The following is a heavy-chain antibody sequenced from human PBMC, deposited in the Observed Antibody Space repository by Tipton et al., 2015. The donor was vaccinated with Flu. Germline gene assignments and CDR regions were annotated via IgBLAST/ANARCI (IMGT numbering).Heavy chain of an antibody. J-gene: IGHJ3*02. CDR2: IWFDGSDN. CDR3: ARGLTTVYAFDI. V-gene: IGHV3-33*01. CDR1: GFTFSSYG. D-gene: IGHD4-17*01. Sequence: SLRLSCAASGFTFSSYGMHWVRQAPGKGLEWVAVIWFDGSDNYYADSVKGRFTISRDNSKNTLYLQINSLRAEDTAVNYCARGLTTVYAFDIWDQGTMVTVSS.